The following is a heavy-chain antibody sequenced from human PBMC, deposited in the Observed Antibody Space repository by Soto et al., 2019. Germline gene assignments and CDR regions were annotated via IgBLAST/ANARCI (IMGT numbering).Heavy chain of an antibody. CDR3: ARGSYADAFDI. J-gene: IGHJ3*02. CDR1: GFTFSSYW. V-gene: IGHV3-7*01. CDR2: IKQDGSEN. Sequence: GGSLRLSCAASGFTFSSYWMSWVRQAPGKGLEWVANIKQDGSENYYVDSVKGRFTISRDNAKNSLYLQMNSLRAEDTAVYYCARGSYADAFDIWGQGTMVTVSS. D-gene: IGHD2-15*01.